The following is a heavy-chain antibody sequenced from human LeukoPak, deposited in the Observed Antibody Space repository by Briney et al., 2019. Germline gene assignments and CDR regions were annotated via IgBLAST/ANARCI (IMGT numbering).Heavy chain of an antibody. CDR3: AKPRGFGELFFDY. CDR1: GFTFSSYG. J-gene: IGHJ4*02. CDR2: ISYDGSNK. Sequence: GGSLRLSCAASGFTFSSYGMHWVRQAPGKGLEWVAVISYDGSNKYYADSVKGRFTISRDNSKNTLYLQMNGLRAEDTAVYYCAKPRGFGELFFDYWGQGTLVTVSS. V-gene: IGHV3-30*18. D-gene: IGHD3-10*01.